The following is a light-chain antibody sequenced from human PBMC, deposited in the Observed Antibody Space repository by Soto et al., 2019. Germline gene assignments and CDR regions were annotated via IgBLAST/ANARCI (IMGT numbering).Light chain of an antibody. Sequence: DIQMTQSPSSLSASVGDRVTITCRASQEISNHLAWIQQKPGKPPKSLIYDASSLQSGVPSKFSVSGSGTDFTLTVSSLQPADSATYYFQQYHNYPVTSGGGTKVELK. J-gene: IGKJ4*01. CDR3: QQYHNYPVT. CDR1: QEISNH. V-gene: IGKV1-16*02. CDR2: DAS.